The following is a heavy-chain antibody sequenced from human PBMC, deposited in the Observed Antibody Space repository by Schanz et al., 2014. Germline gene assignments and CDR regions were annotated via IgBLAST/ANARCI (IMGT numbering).Heavy chain of an antibody. CDR1: GFSFDDYT. Sequence: EVQLVESGGVVAQPGGSLRLSCAASGFSFDDYTMHWVRQAPGKGLEWVSLIDRDGGHTYYAYSVKGRFTISRDNSKNNLYLQMNRLSTEDTALYYCAKDSRARSFDMDVWGQGTTVTVSS. CDR2: IDRDGGHT. CDR3: AKDSRARSFDMDV. J-gene: IGHJ6*02. V-gene: IGHV3-43*01.